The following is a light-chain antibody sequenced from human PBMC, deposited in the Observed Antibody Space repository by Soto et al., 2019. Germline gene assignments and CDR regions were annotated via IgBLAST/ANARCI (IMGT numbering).Light chain of an antibody. Sequence: QSALTQPPSASGSPGQTVTISCTGTGSDVGTYNYVSWYQQHPGKAPKLMIFEVTKRPSGIPDRFSGSKSGNTASLTVSGLQTDDEADYYCSSYTDNNDCVLFGGGTKLTVL. CDR2: EVT. V-gene: IGLV2-8*01. CDR1: GSDVGTYNY. CDR3: SSYTDNNDCVL. J-gene: IGLJ2*01.